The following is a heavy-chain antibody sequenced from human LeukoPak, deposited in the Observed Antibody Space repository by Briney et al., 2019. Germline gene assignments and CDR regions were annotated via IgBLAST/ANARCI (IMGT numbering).Heavy chain of an antibody. Sequence: GGSLRLSCAASGFIFSSHWMHWVRQAPGKGLVWASRISSDGWSTSYADSVKGRSTASRDNAENTLYLQMNSLRAEDTAVYYCARVSQFPGISSDYWGQGSLVTVSS. D-gene: IGHD2-21*01. CDR1: GFIFSSHW. CDR3: ARVSQFPGISSDY. V-gene: IGHV3-74*01. CDR2: ISSDGWST. J-gene: IGHJ4*02.